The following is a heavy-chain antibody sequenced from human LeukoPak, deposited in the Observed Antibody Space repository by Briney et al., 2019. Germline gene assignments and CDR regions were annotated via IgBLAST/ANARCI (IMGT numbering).Heavy chain of an antibody. J-gene: IGHJ4*02. D-gene: IGHD3-10*01. CDR1: GGTFSSYA. CDR2: IIPIFGTA. Sequence: EASVKVSCKASGGTFSSYAISWVRQAPGQGLEWMGGIIPIFGTANYAQKFQGRVTITADKSTSTAYMELSSLRSEDTAVYYCAREKFGFGELSYNRPPHKCYFDYWGQGTLVTVSS. V-gene: IGHV1-69*06. CDR3: AREKFGFGELSYNRPPHKCYFDY.